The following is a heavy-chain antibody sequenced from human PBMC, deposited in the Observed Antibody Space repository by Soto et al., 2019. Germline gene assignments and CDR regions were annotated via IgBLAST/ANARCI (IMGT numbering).Heavy chain of an antibody. CDR2: ISAYNGNT. CDR3: ARDHEPGTSYDWFDP. CDR1: GYTFTSYG. D-gene: IGHD3-10*01. Sequence: ASVKVSCKASGYTFTSYGISWVRQAPGQGLEWMGWISAYNGNTNYAQKLQGRVTMTTDTSTSTAYMELRSLRSDDTAVYYCARDHEPGTSYDWFDPWGQGTLVTVSS. J-gene: IGHJ5*02. V-gene: IGHV1-18*01.